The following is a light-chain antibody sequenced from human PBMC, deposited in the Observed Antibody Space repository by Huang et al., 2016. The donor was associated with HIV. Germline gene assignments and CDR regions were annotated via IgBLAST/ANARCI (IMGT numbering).Light chain of an antibody. J-gene: IGKJ2*01. CDR1: QSVSSN. V-gene: IGKV3-15*01. CDR3: QHYNNWPYT. CDR2: GAS. Sequence: EIVMTQSPATLSVSPGERATLSCRASQSVSSNLAWYQQNPGQAPRLLIEGASTRATGLPARFSGRGSGTECTLTISSLQSEDFAVYYCQHYNNWPYTFGQGTKLEIK.